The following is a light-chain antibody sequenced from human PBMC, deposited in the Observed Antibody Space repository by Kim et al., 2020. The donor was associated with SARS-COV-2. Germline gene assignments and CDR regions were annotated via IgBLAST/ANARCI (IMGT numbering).Light chain of an antibody. CDR2: GAS. Sequence: SPGERAPRSCRASQSVSSNYLAWYQQKPGQAPRLLIYGASSRATGIPARFSGSGSGTDFTLTITRLEPEDFAVYYCQQYSSSPATFGQWTKVDIK. V-gene: IGKV3-20*01. J-gene: IGKJ1*01. CDR1: QSVSSNY. CDR3: QQYSSSPAT.